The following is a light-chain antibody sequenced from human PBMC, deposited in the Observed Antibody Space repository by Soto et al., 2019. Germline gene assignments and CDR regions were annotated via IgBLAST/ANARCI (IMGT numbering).Light chain of an antibody. J-gene: IGKJ3*01. V-gene: IGKV3-20*01. CDR2: GPS. CDR1: KRVSSGY. Sequence: EIVLTQSPGTLSLSPGERATLSCRASKRVSSGYLAWYQQKPGQAPRLLIYGPSSRATGIPDRFSGSGSGTDFTLTISRLEPEDFAVYYCQQYGSSLFTFGPGTKVDIK. CDR3: QQYGSSLFT.